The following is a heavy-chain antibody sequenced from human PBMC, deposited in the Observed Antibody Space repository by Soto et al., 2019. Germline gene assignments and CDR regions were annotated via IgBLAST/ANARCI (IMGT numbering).Heavy chain of an antibody. Sequence: SLTCTVSGGSISSYYWSWIRQPPGKGLEWIGYIYYSGSTNYNPSLKSRVTISVDTSKNQFSLKLSSVTAADTAVYYCAVYYYDSSGYYFFDYWGQGTLVTVSS. J-gene: IGHJ4*02. D-gene: IGHD3-22*01. CDR2: IYYSGST. CDR3: AVYYYDSSGYYFFDY. CDR1: GGSISSYY. V-gene: IGHV4-59*01.